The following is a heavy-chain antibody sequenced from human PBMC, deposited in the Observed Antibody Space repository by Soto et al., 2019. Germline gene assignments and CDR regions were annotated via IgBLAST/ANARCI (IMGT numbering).Heavy chain of an antibody. V-gene: IGHV2-5*02. Sequence: QITLKESGPTLVKPTQTLTLTCTFSGFSLTANRVGVGWIRQPPGKALEWLALIYWDDNKRYSPSLESRLTITKDTSKNQVVLTLTNMDPVDTGTYFCAHSSDFGSGSEYFDYWGQGTLVAVSS. D-gene: IGHD3-10*01. CDR3: AHSSDFGSGSEYFDY. CDR1: GFSLTANRVG. CDR2: IYWDDNK. J-gene: IGHJ4*01.